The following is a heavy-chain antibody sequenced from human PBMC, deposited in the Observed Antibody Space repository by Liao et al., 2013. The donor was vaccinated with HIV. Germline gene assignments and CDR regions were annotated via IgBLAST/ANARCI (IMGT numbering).Heavy chain of an antibody. CDR1: GGSVSDFY. CDR3: ARDWDRAGIIVGTFDF. Sequence: QVQLHESGPGLAHPSETLSLTCSVSGGSVSDFYWNWIRRPAGKGLEWIGRITEGGSATYNPSLRSRVSLSIDTSKNQFSLNLRSVTAADTAVYFCARDWDRAGIIVGTFDFWGPGTLVTVSS. J-gene: IGHJ4*02. V-gene: IGHV4-4*07. D-gene: IGHD2-21*01. CDR2: ITEGGSA.